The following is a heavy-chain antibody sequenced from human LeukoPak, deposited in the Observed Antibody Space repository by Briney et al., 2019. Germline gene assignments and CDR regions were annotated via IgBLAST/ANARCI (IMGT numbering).Heavy chain of an antibody. D-gene: IGHD2-21*02. J-gene: IGHJ5*02. CDR3: ARDIAYCGGDCYSGIHNWFDP. CDR2: ISGYNGNT. CDR1: GYTFTSYG. V-gene: IGHV1-18*01. Sequence: GASVTGSCKASGYTFTSYGISWVRQAPGQGLEWMWWISGYNGNTNYAQKLQGRVPMTTDTSTSTAYMELRSLRSDDTAVYYCARDIAYCGGDCYSGIHNWFDPWGQGTLVTVSS.